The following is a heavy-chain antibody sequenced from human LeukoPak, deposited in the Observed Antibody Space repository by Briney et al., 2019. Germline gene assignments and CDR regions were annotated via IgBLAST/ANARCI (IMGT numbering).Heavy chain of an antibody. Sequence: SQTLSLTCAIFGDSFSSNSAAWNWIRQSPSRGLEWLGRAYYRSTWYNDSAVSVISRVTINPDTSKNQYSLQLNPGTPEDTAVYCCARVERGPFDYWGQGTLVTVSS. V-gene: IGHV6-1*01. CDR3: ARVERGPFDY. D-gene: IGHD1-1*01. CDR1: GDSFSSNSAA. CDR2: AYYRSTWYN. J-gene: IGHJ4*02.